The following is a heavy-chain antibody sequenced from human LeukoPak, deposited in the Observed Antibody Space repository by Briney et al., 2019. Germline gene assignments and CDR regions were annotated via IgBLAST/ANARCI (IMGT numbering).Heavy chain of an antibody. D-gene: IGHD4-17*01. CDR1: GFTFSDYY. J-gene: IGHJ6*02. CDR3: ARDDGHGDYLGDSYYGMDV. CDR2: SSSRSDII. V-gene: IGHV3-11*01. Sequence: PGGSLRLSCAASGFTFSDYYMSWIRQAPGKGLEWVSFSSSRSDIIYYADSVKGRFTISRDNAKSSLYLQMNSLRVEDMATYYCARDDGHGDYLGDSYYGMDVWGQGTMVIVS.